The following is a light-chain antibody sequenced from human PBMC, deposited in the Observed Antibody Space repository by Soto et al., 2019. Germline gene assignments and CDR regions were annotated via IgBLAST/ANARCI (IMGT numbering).Light chain of an antibody. CDR2: GAS. CDR1: QSVTNRY. J-gene: IGKJ5*01. V-gene: IGKV3-15*01. Sequence: EIVLTQSPDTLSLSPGEGATLSCRASQSVTNRYLAWYQHKPGQAPRLLIYGASTRATGIPARFSGSGSGTEFTLTISSLQSEDFAVYYCQQYNNWPRITFGQGTRLEIK. CDR3: QQYNNWPRIT.